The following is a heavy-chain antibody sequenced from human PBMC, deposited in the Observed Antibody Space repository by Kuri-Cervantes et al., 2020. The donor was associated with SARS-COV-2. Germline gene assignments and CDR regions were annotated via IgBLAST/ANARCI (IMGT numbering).Heavy chain of an antibody. V-gene: IGHV3-30*18. CDR2: ISYDGSNK. CDR3: AKEYSGSWGYGY. J-gene: IGHJ4*02. CDR1: GFTFSSYG. Sequence: GESLMISCAASGFTFSSYGMHWVRQAPGKGLEWVAVISYDGSNKYYADSVKGRFTISRDNSKNTLYLQMNSLRAEDTAVYYCAKEYSGSWGYGYWGQGTLVTVSS. D-gene: IGHD1-26*01.